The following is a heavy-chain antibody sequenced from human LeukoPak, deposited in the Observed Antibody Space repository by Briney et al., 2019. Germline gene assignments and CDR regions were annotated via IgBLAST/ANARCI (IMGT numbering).Heavy chain of an antibody. CDR3: AKDFTWLPGAC. V-gene: IGHV3-30*18. CDR1: GFTFSSYG. Sequence: GGSLRLSCAASGFTFSSYGMHWVRQAPGKGLEWVAVISYDGSNKYYADSVKGRFTISRDNSKNTLYLQMNSLRAEDTAVYYCAKDFTWLPGACWGQGTLVTVSS. D-gene: IGHD5-12*01. CDR2: ISYDGSNK. J-gene: IGHJ4*02.